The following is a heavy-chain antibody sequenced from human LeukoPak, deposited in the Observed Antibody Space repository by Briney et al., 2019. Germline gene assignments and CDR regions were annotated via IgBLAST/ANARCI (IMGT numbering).Heavy chain of an antibody. D-gene: IGHD6-19*01. CDR3: ARDKAGSGWYDY. CDR2: MYYSGSA. CDR1: GGSISNYY. Sequence: SETLSLTCTVSGGSISNYYWSWIRQPPGKGLECIGYMYYSGSANYNPSLKSRVTISVDTSKNQFSLKLSSVTAADTAVYYCARDKAGSGWYDYWGQGTLVTVSS. J-gene: IGHJ4*02. V-gene: IGHV4-59*01.